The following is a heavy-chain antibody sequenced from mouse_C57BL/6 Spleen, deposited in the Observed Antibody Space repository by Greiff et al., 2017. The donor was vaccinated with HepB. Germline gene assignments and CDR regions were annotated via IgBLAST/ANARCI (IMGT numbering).Heavy chain of an antibody. CDR2: IPPNSGST. Sequence: VQLQQPGAELVKPGASVKLSCKASGYTFTSSWLHWVKPRPGQGLEWIGMIPPNSGSTNYNEKFKSKATLTVDKSSSTAYMQLSSLTSEDPAVYYCARQRRLLYYYAMDYWGQGTSVTFSS. V-gene: IGHV1-64*01. D-gene: IGHD3-2*02. J-gene: IGHJ4*01. CDR3: ARQRRLLYYYAMDY. CDR1: GYTFTSSW.